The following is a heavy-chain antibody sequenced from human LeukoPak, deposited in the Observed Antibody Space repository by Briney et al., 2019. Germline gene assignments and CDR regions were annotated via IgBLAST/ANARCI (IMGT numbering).Heavy chain of an antibody. CDR1: GITFSNAW. CDR3: TKTYYYGSGSLDY. V-gene: IGHV3-15*01. Sequence: PGGSLRLSCAASGITFSNAWMTWVRQAPGKGLEWVGRIKSKTDGGTTDYAAPVKGRFTISRDDSKNTLYLQMNSLKTEDTAIYYCTKTYYYGSGSLDYWGQGTLVTVSS. J-gene: IGHJ4*02. D-gene: IGHD3-10*01. CDR2: IKSKTDGGTT.